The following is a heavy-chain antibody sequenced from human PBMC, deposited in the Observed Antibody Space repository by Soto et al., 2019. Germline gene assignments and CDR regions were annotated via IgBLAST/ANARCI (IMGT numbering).Heavy chain of an antibody. Sequence: ASVKVSCKASGYTFTRYAMHWVRQAPGQRLEWMGWINAGNDNTKYTQKFQGRVTITRDTSASKAYMELSSLRSEDTAVYYCERDLATIGDYSGMDVWGEGATVTVS. V-gene: IGHV1-3*01. CDR3: ERDLATIGDYSGMDV. CDR2: INAGNDNT. J-gene: IGHJ6*02. D-gene: IGHD5-12*01. CDR1: GYTFTRYA.